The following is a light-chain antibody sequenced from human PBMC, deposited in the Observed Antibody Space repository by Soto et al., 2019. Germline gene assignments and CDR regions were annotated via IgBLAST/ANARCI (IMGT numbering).Light chain of an antibody. CDR1: QTISSSY. V-gene: IGKV3-20*01. CDR3: HQYGRSPWT. CDR2: GAS. Sequence: DIVLTQSPGTLSLSTGERGTLSCRASQTISSSYLAWYQQKPGQAPRLLIYGASSRATGIPDRFSGSGSGTDFTLTITRLEPEDSAVYYCHQYGRSPWTFGQGTKVEIK. J-gene: IGKJ1*01.